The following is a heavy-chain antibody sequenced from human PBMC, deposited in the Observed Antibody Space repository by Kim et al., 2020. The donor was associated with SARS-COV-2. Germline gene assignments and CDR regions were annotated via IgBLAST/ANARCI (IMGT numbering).Heavy chain of an antibody. CDR1: GFTVNTNY. V-gene: IGHV3-66*02. CDR2: IYTGGST. Sequence: GGSLRLSCTASGFTVNTNYMNWVRQAPGKGLDWVSAIYTGGSTHYADSVKGRFSISRDNSKNAVYLQMNSLRDEDTAVYYCARDPPYSGTFKGAFDIWGQVTMVTVSS. J-gene: IGHJ3*02. D-gene: IGHD1-26*01. CDR3: ARDPPYSGTFKGAFDI.